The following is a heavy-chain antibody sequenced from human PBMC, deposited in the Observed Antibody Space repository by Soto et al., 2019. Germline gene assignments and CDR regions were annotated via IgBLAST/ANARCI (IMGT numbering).Heavy chain of an antibody. J-gene: IGHJ4*02. CDR2: INPFDGSR. CDR3: SRVDPGETSPFDH. V-gene: IGHV1-46*03. CDR1: GDIFTSYY. D-gene: IGHD3-10*01. Sequence: GASVEVSCKACGDIFTSYYIHWVRQAPGQGLEWMGWINPFDGSRMFAQSFQGRVTMTRDTSTSTVYMEVSSLRSEDTAVYYCSRVDPGETSPFDHWGQGTLVTVSS.